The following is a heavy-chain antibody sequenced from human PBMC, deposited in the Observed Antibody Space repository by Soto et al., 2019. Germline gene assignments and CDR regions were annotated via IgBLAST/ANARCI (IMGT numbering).Heavy chain of an antibody. CDR2: IYYSGST. Sequence: SETLSLTCTVSGGPISSYYWSWIRQPPGKGLEWIGYIYYSGSTNYNPSLKSRVTISVDTSKNQFSLKLSSVTAADTAVYYCARDGAYSSGWYIDYWGQGTLVTVSS. D-gene: IGHD6-19*01. J-gene: IGHJ4*02. CDR3: ARDGAYSSGWYIDY. CDR1: GGPISSYY. V-gene: IGHV4-59*01.